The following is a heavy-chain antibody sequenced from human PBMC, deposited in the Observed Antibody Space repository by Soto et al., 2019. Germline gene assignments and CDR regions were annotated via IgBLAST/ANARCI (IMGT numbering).Heavy chain of an antibody. Sequence: ASVKVSCKASGFTFTGYYIHWMRQAPGQGLEWMGSINPNSGGTKYAQKFQGRVTMPRDTSISTDYMDLSRLRSDDTAVYYCVRGGEVAGMFDHWGQGTLVTVSS. D-gene: IGHD6-19*01. V-gene: IGHV1-2*02. CDR3: VRGGEVAGMFDH. CDR1: GFTFTGYY. J-gene: IGHJ5*02. CDR2: INPNSGGT.